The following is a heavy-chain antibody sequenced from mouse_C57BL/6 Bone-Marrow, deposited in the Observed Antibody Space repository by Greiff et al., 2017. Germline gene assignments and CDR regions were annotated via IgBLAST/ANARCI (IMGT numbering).Heavy chain of an antibody. Sequence: QVTLKESGPGILQPSQTLSLTCSFSGFSLSTFGMGVGWIRQPSGQGLEWLAHIWWGADKSYTPALKSRLTISKDTSKNQVFLKIANVDTADTATYYCARTYSGSSHFFMDYWGQGTSVTVSS. CDR2: IWWGADK. CDR1: GFSLSTFGMG. V-gene: IGHV8-8*01. D-gene: IGHD1-1*01. CDR3: ARTYSGSSHFFMDY. J-gene: IGHJ4*01.